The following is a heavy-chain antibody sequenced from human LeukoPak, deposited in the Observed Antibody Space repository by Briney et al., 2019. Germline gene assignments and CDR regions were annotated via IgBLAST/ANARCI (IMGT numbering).Heavy chain of an antibody. V-gene: IGHV4-34*01. CDR3: ARHSYYYGSGSYSRFDY. CDR2: INHSGST. CDR1: GGSFSGYY. J-gene: IGHJ4*02. Sequence: PSETLSLTCAVYGGSFSGYYWSWIRQPPGKGLEWIGEINHSGSTNYNPSLKSRVTISVDTSKNQFSLKLSSVTAADTAVYYCARHSYYYGSGSYSRFDYWGQGTLVTVSS. D-gene: IGHD3-10*01.